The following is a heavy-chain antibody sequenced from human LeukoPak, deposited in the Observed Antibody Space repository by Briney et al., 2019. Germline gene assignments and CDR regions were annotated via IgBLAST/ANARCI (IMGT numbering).Heavy chain of an antibody. Sequence: ASVKVSCKASGYTFTSYGISWVRRAPGQGLEWMGWISAYNGNTNYAQKLQGRVTMTTDTSTSTAYMELRSLRSDDTAVYYCARYYDILTGYSNFDYWGQGTLVTVSS. D-gene: IGHD3-9*01. CDR1: GYTFTSYG. CDR2: ISAYNGNT. V-gene: IGHV1-18*01. J-gene: IGHJ4*02. CDR3: ARYYDILTGYSNFDY.